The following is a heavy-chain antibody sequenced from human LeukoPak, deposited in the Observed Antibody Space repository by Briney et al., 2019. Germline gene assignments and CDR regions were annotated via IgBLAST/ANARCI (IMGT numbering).Heavy chain of an antibody. J-gene: IGHJ4*02. CDR1: GYSISSGYY. D-gene: IGHD5/OR15-5a*01. CDR2: IYHSGST. V-gene: IGHV4-38-2*02. Sequence: SETLSLTCTVSGYSISSGYYWGWIRQPPGKGLEWIGSIYHSGSTSYNPSLKSRVTISVDTSKNQFSLNLSSVTAADTAVYFCATLVSTRYYFDYWGQGTLVTVSS. CDR3: ATLVSTRYYFDY.